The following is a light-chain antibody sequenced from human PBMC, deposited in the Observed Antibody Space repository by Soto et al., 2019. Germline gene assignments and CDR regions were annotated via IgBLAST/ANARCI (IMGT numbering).Light chain of an antibody. CDR1: TSDVGDYNY. CDR2: EVS. Sequence: QSVLTQPASVSGSPGQSITISCTGTTSDVGDYNYVSWYQQHPGKVPKLLIYEVSNRPSGVSYRFSGSKSSNTASLTISGLQAEDEASYYCFSYTTSSAPYVFGTGTKVTVL. J-gene: IGLJ1*01. CDR3: FSYTTSSAPYV. V-gene: IGLV2-14*01.